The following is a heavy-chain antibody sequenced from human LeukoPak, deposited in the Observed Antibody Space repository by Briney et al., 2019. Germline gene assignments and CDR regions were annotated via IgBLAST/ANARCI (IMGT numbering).Heavy chain of an antibody. CDR2: IYYSGST. V-gene: IGHV4-39*01. CDR3: ATNTIFGVSWFDP. CDR1: GGSISNSSYY. D-gene: IGHD3-3*01. Sequence: SETLSLTCTVSGGSISNSSYYWGWIRQPPGKGLEWIGSIYYSGSTYYNPSLKSRVTISVDTSKNQFSLKLSSVTAADTAVYYCATNTIFGVSWFDPWGQGTLVTVSS. J-gene: IGHJ5*02.